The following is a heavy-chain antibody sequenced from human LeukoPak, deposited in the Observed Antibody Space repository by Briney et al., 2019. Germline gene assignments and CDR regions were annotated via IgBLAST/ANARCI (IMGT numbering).Heavy chain of an antibody. V-gene: IGHV3-30*18. D-gene: IGHD3-10*01. J-gene: IGHJ5*02. CDR1: GFTFSSYG. Sequence: PGGSLRLSCAASGFTFSSYGMHWVRQAPGKGLEWVAVISYDGSNKYYADSVKGRFTISRDNSKNTLYLQMNSLRAEDTAVYYCAKDMVRGVPSFVPRGPFDPWGQGTLVTVSS. CDR3: AKDMVRGVPSFVPRGPFDP. CDR2: ISYDGSNK.